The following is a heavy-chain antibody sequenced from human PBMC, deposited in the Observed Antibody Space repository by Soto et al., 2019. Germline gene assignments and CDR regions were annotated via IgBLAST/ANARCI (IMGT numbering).Heavy chain of an antibody. Sequence: PSETLSLTCAVSGGSISSSNWWSWVRQPPGKGLEWIGEIYHSGSTNYNPSLRSRVTISVDKSKNQFSLKLSSVNAADTAVYYCARVYYGSGSYYNYYWGQGTLVTVSS. CDR3: ARVYYGSGSYYNYY. CDR1: GGSISSSNW. V-gene: IGHV4-4*02. J-gene: IGHJ4*02. CDR2: IYHSGST. D-gene: IGHD3-10*01.